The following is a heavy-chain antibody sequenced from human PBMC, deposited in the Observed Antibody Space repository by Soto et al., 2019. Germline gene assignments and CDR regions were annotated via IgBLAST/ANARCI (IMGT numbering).Heavy chain of an antibody. Sequence: EVQLLESGGGLVQPGGSLRLSCAASGFTFSRYAMSWVRQAPGKGLEWVSTLSGSGLSTNYADSVKGRFTISRDNSMNTLYLQMTSLRVEDTAVYFCARGTAASGTSGFDYWGQGTLVTVSS. CDR1: GFTFSRYA. D-gene: IGHD6-13*01. J-gene: IGHJ4*02. V-gene: IGHV3-23*01. CDR2: LSGSGLST. CDR3: ARGTAASGTSGFDY.